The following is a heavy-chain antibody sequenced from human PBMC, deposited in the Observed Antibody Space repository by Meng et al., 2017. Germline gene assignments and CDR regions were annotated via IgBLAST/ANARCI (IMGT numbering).Heavy chain of an antibody. CDR2: ISYDGSNK. D-gene: IGHD3-10*01. Sequence: GQLVGAGGGVVQPGRSLRLSGAASGFTFSSYAMHWVRQAPGKGLEWVAVISYDGSNKYYADSVKGRFTISRDNSKNTLYLQMNSLRAEDTAVYYCASMGYWGQGPLVTVSS. V-gene: IGHV3-30*01. CDR1: GFTFSSYA. CDR3: ASMGY. J-gene: IGHJ4*02.